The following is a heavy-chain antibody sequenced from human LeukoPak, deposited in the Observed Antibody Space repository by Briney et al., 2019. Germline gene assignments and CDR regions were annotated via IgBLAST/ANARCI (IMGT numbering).Heavy chain of an antibody. V-gene: IGHV1-46*01. Sequence: ASVKVSCKASGYTFTGYYMHWVRQAPGQGLEWMGIINPSGGSRTYAQKFQGRVTMTRDTSTSTVYMELSSLRSEDTAVCYCARNRNIRGPREPFAYWGQGTLVTVSS. CDR3: ARNRNIRGPREPFAY. J-gene: IGHJ4*02. CDR2: INPSGGSR. D-gene: IGHD1-14*01. CDR1: GYTFTGYY.